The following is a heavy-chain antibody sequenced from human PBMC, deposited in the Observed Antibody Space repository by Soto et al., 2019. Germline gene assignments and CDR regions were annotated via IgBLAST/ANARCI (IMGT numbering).Heavy chain of an antibody. CDR1: GGSFSAYY. CDR3: VRGLRYSGMDV. Sequence: KSSETLSLTCAVNGGSFSAYYWTWIRQPPGRGLEWIGEIDHSGSTNYNPSLESRVSMSIDTAKNRFSLNVSAVTAADTAVYYCVRGLRYSGMDVWGQGTTVTVSS. D-gene: IGHD2-15*01. V-gene: IGHV4-34*01. J-gene: IGHJ6*02. CDR2: IDHSGST.